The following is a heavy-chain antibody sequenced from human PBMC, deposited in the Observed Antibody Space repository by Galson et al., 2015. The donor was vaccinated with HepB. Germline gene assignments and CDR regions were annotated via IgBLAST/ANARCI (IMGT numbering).Heavy chain of an antibody. CDR3: ARVSDCSGGTCYSGYYGMDV. Sequence: SLRLSCAASGFTFSNFYMTWIRQAPGKGLEWVSYMSGSGSTIYYADSVKGRFTISRDNAKNSLYLQMNSLRAEDTAVYYCARVSDCSGGTCYSGYYGMDVWGQGTTVTVSS. V-gene: IGHV3-11*01. CDR1: GFTFSNFY. J-gene: IGHJ6*02. CDR2: MSGSGSTI. D-gene: IGHD2-15*01.